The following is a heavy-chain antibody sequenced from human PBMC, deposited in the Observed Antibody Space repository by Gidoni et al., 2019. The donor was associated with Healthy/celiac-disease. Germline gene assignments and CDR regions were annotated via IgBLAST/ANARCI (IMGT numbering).Heavy chain of an antibody. J-gene: IGHJ3*02. V-gene: IGHV3-64D*06. D-gene: IGHD6-6*01. CDR1: GFTFSSYA. Sequence: EVQLVESGGGLVQPGGSLRLSCSASGFTFSSYAMHWVRQAPGKGLEYVSAISSNGGSTYYADSVKGRFTISRDNSKNTLYLQMSSLRAEDTAVYYCVKDPRIAARPDAFDIWGQGTMVTVSS. CDR2: ISSNGGST. CDR3: VKDPRIAARPDAFDI.